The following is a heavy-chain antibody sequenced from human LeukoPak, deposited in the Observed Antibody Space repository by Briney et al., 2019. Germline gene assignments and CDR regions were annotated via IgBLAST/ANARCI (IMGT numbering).Heavy chain of an antibody. J-gene: IGHJ5*02. V-gene: IGHV3-43*02. CDR3: AKVYGSGSYYRSNWFDH. CDR2: ISGDGGST. Sequence: GGSLRLSCAASGFTFNDYAMHWVRHAPGKGLEWVSLISGDGGSTYYADYVKGRFTISRDNSKNSLYLQMNSLRTEDTALYYCAKVYGSGSYYRSNWFDHWGQGTLVTVSS. CDR1: GFTFNDYA. D-gene: IGHD3-10*01.